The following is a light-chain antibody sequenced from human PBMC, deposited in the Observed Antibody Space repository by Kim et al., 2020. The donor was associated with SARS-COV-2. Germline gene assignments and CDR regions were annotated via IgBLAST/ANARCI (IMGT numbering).Light chain of an antibody. V-gene: IGKV3-20*01. CDR2: GAS. Sequence: SPGERASLSCRASQSITSSYLAWYQQKPGQAPRLLIYGASNRATDIPVRFSGSGSGTDFTLTISRLEPEDFAVYHCQQYGSSPWTFGQGTKVDIK. CDR1: QSITSSY. J-gene: IGKJ1*01. CDR3: QQYGSSPWT.